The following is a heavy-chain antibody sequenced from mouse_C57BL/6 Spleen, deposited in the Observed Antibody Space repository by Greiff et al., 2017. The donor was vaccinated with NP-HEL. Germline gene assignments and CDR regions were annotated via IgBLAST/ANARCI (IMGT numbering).Heavy chain of an antibody. CDR2: IDPEDGET. V-gene: IGHV14-2*01. D-gene: IGHD1-1*01. CDR1: GFNIKDYY. CDR3: AVYGSSFAWFAY. Sequence: EVKLMESGAELVKPGASVKLSCTASGFNIKDYYMHWVKQRTEQGLEWIGRIDPEDGETKYAPKFQGKATITADTSSNTAYLQLSSLTSEDTAVYYCAVYGSSFAWFAYWGQGTLVTVSA. J-gene: IGHJ3*01.